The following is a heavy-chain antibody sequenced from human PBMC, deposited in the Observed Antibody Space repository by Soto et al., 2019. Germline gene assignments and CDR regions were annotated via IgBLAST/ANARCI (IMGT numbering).Heavy chain of an antibody. CDR3: ARAYSSGWPYYFDY. J-gene: IGHJ4*02. CDR1: GFTFSSYA. D-gene: IGHD6-19*01. Sequence: EVQLLESGGGLVQPGGSLRLSCAPSGFTFSSYAMSWVRQAPGKGLEWVSAISGSGGSRYYADSVKGRFTISRDNSKNPLYLQMNSLRAEDTAVYYCARAYSSGWPYYFDYWGQGTLVTVSS. V-gene: IGHV3-23*01. CDR2: ISGSGGSR.